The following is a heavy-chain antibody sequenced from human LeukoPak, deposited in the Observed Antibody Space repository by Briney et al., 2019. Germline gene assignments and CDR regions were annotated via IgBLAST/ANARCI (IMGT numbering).Heavy chain of an antibody. J-gene: IGHJ4*02. D-gene: IGHD3-10*01. CDR3: ARAGWYYGSSPFHY. CDR1: GDSVSSNSAA. CDR2: TYYRSKWYN. Sequence: SQTLSLTCAISGDSVSSNSAAWNWIRQSPSRGLERLGRTYYRSKWYNDYAVSVKSRITINPDTSKNQFSLKLSSVTAADTAVYYCARAGWYYGSSPFHYWGQGTLVTVSS. V-gene: IGHV6-1*01.